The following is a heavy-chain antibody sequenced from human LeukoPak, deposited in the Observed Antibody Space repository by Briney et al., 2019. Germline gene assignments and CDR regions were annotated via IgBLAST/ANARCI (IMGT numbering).Heavy chain of an antibody. V-gene: IGHV3-48*03. CDR2: ISSSGSTI. D-gene: IGHD2-15*01. J-gene: IGHJ6*03. CDR3: AKNGDRGAYCSGCTCYPYYYHYMDV. Sequence: PGGSLRLSCAASGFTFSSYEMNWVRQAPGKGLEWVSYISSSGSTIYYADSVKGRFTISRDNSKNTLYLQMNSLSAEDTAVYYCAKNGDRGAYCSGCTCYPYYYHYMDVWGKGTTVTISS. CDR1: GFTFSSYE.